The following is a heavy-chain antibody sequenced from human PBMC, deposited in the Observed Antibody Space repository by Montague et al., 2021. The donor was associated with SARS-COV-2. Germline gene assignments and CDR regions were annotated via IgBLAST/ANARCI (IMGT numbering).Heavy chain of an antibody. CDR3: ARGSGCSGGSCYSEWDPHYYYGMDV. D-gene: IGHD2-15*01. Sequence: SETLSLTCSVSGGSLSSFCWSWIRQPPGKELEYIGYIHYSGSTNFSPSLNSRVSISLDTSKNQFSLNLRSVTTADTAVYYCARGSGCSGGSCYSEWDPHYYYGMDVWGQGTTVTVSS. CDR2: IHYSGST. CDR1: GGSLSSFC. V-gene: IGHV4-59*01. J-gene: IGHJ6*02.